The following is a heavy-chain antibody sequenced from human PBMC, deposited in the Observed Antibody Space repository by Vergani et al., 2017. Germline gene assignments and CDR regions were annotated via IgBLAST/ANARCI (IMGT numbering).Heavy chain of an antibody. D-gene: IGHD5-12*01. Sequence: QVQLVQSGAEVKKPGSSVKVSCKASGGTFSSYAISWVRQAPGQGLEWMGGIIPIFGTANYARKFQGRVTITADESTSTAYMELSSLRSEDTAVYYCASPRSGYDVEAVAGHVYYYYGMDVWGQGTTVTVSS. CDR3: ASPRSGYDVEAVAGHVYYYYGMDV. CDR2: IIPIFGTA. V-gene: IGHV1-69*12. CDR1: GGTFSSYA. J-gene: IGHJ6*02.